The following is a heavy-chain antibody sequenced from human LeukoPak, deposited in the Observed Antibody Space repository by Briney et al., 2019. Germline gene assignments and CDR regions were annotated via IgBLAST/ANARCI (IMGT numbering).Heavy chain of an antibody. CDR3: AREFSSPGPVDY. J-gene: IGHJ4*02. V-gene: IGHV4-31*03. D-gene: IGHD6-19*01. Sequence: PSQTLSLTCTVSGGSICSGGYYWSWIRQHPGKGLEWIGYIYYSGSTYYNPSLKSRVTISVDTSKNQFSLKLSSVTAADTAVYYCAREFSSPGPVDYWGQGTLVTVSS. CDR2: IYYSGST. CDR1: GGSICSGGYY.